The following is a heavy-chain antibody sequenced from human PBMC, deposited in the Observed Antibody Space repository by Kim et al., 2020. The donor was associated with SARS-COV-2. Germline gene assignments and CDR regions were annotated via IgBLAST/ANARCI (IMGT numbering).Heavy chain of an antibody. J-gene: IGHJ4*02. CDR1: GGSFSGYY. CDR2: INHSGST. Sequence: SETLSLTCAVYGGSFSGYYWSWIRQPPGKGLEWIGEINHSGSTNYNPSLKSRVTISVDTSKNQFSLKLSSVTAADTAVYYCARGPETGYSSPRGRYSYWGQGTLVTVSS. V-gene: IGHV4-34*01. CDR3: ARGPETGYSSPRGRYSY. D-gene: IGHD6-13*01.